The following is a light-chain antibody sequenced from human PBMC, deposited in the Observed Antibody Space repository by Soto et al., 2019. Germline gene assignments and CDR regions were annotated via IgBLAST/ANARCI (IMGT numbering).Light chain of an antibody. J-gene: IGKJ4*01. CDR3: QQFWTTPVS. CDR2: WAS. CDR1: QSLLYSSNNKTY. V-gene: IGKV4-1*01. Sequence: IVMTQSPDSLAVSLGERATINCRSSQSLLYSSNNKTYLAWYQQRPGHSPKLLISWASNRESGVPDRFRGSGSGAAFTLTITSLQTEDVAVYYCQQFWTTPVSFGGGTKVEI.